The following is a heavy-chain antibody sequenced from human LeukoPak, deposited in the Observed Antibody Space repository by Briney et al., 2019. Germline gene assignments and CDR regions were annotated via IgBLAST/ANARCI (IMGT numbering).Heavy chain of an antibody. J-gene: IGHJ4*02. V-gene: IGHV4-59*08. CDR2: IYYSGST. Sequence: PETLSPTSTVSGGSISSYYRSWIRQPPGKGLEWIGYIYYSGSTNYNPSLKSRVTISVDTTKNQFSLKLSSVTAADTAVYYCARQYWTSYFWGQGTLVTVSS. CDR3: ARQYWTSYF. D-gene: IGHD2-8*02. CDR1: GGSISSYY.